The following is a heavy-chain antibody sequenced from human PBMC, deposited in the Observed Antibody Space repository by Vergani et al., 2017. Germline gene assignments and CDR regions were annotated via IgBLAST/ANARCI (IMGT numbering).Heavy chain of an antibody. CDR2: INHSGST. D-gene: IGHD3-10*01. CDR3: ARGGITMVRGAAGKFDY. J-gene: IGHJ4*02. V-gene: IGHV4-34*01. Sequence: QVQLQQWGAGLLKPSETLSLTCAVYGGSFSGYYWSWIRQPPGKGLEWIGEINHSGSTNYNPSLKSQVTISVDTSKNQFSLKLSSVTAADTAVYYCARGGITMVRGAAGKFDYWGQGTLVTVSS. CDR1: GGSFSGYY.